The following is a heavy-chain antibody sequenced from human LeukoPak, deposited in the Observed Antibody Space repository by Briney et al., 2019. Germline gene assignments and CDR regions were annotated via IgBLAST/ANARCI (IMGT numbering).Heavy chain of an antibody. Sequence: ASVKVCCKASGYAFTANYMHWVRQAPGQGLEWMGWINPRSGGTNYGEKFRGRVTMTRDTSITTAYMELSSLRFDDTAVYYCARGSGTSWFDYWGQGTLVTVSS. CDR2: INPRSGGT. V-gene: IGHV1-2*02. J-gene: IGHJ4*02. CDR1: GYAFTANY. D-gene: IGHD2-2*01. CDR3: ARGSGTSWFDY.